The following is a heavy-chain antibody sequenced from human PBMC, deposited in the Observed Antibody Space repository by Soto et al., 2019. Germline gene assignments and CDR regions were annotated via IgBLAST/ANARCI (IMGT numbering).Heavy chain of an antibody. J-gene: IGHJ5*02. V-gene: IGHV4-34*01. CDR2: INHSGST. D-gene: IGHD5-18*01. Sequence: PSETLSLTCAVYGGSFSGYYWSWIRQPPGKGLEWIGEINHSGSTNYNPSLKSRVTISVDTSKNQFSLKPSSVTAADTAVYYCARWGDTAMAPSLFNYGNWFDPWGQGTLVTVPS. CDR3: ARWGDTAMAPSLFNYGNWFDP. CDR1: GGSFSGYY.